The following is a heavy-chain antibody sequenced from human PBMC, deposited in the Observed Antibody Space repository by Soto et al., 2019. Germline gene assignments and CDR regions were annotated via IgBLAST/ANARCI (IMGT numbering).Heavy chain of an antibody. D-gene: IGHD6-13*01. J-gene: IGHJ6*02. Sequence: ASVKVSCKVSGYTLTELSMHWVRQAPGKGLEWMGGFDPEDGETIYAQKFQGRVTMTEDTSTDTAYMELSSLRSEDTAVYYCATPVAYSSSWHYYYYGMDVWGQGTTVTVSS. CDR3: ATPVAYSSSWHYYYYGMDV. V-gene: IGHV1-24*01. CDR1: GYTLTELS. CDR2: FDPEDGET.